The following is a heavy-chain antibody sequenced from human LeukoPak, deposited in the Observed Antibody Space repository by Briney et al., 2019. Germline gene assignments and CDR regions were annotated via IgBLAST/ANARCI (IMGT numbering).Heavy chain of an antibody. CDR2: INHSGST. J-gene: IGHJ4*02. CDR1: GGSISSSSYY. Sequence: SETLSLTCTVSGGSISSSSYYWSWIRQPPGKGLEWIGEINHSGSTNYNPSLKSRVTISVDTSKNQFSLKLSSVTAADTAVYYCARGHGGSYYWGQGTLVTVSS. D-gene: IGHD1-26*01. CDR3: ARGHGGSYY. V-gene: IGHV4-39*07.